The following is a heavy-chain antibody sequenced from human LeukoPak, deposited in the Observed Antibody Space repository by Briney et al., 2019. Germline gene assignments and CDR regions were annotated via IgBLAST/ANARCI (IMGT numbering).Heavy chain of an antibody. CDR2: IYYSGST. CDR1: GGSISSSSYY. J-gene: IGHJ4*02. D-gene: IGHD3-22*01. CDR3: ASGANYYDSSGYPHYFDY. V-gene: IGHV4-39*07. Sequence: LETLSLTCTVSGGSISSSSYYWGWIRQPPGKGLEWIGSIYYSGSTYYNPSLKSRVTISVDTSKNQFSLKLSSVTAADTAVYYCASGANYYDSSGYPHYFDYWGQGTLVTVSS.